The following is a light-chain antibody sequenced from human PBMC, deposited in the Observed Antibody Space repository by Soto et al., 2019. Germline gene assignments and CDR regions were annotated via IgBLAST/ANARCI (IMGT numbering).Light chain of an antibody. J-gene: IGLJ1*01. CDR1: SSNIGSGFD. CDR3: AAWDDSLNAYV. CDR2: GNS. Sequence: QSVLTQPPSVSGAPGQRVTISCTWTSSNIGSGFDVHWYQQLPGTAPKLLIYGNSNRPSGVPDRFSGSKSGTSASLAISGLQSEDEADYYCAAWDDSLNAYVFGIGTKVKVL. V-gene: IGLV1-40*01.